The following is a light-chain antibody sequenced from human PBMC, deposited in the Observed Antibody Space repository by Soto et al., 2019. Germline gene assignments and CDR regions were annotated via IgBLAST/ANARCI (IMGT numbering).Light chain of an antibody. V-gene: IGKV1-17*01. CDR2: AAS. J-gene: IGKJ2*01. Sequence: DIQMTQSPSSLSASVGHTVTITCRASQDVRSDLGWYQHKPGKAPKRLIYAASRLQGGVPSRFSGSGSGTEFTLTICSLQPEYSAKYYCLQHDSIPNTFGQGTRLEI. CDR3: LQHDSIPNT. CDR1: QDVRSD.